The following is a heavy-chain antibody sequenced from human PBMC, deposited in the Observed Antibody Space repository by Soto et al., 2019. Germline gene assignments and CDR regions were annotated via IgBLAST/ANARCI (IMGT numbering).Heavy chain of an antibody. CDR3: ARNAQFTDNFSFDF. CDR2: INTYNGET. D-gene: IGHD3-9*01. CDR1: GYIFVRYG. Sequence: QGHLVQSGAEVKKPGASVKVSCKASGYIFVRYGLSWVRQAPGQGLEWMGWINTYNGETDYAQEVQGRVTMTTDTSSNTAYMELRNLRSDDTAVYYCARNAQFTDNFSFDFWGQGTRVTVSS. J-gene: IGHJ4*02. V-gene: IGHV1-18*01.